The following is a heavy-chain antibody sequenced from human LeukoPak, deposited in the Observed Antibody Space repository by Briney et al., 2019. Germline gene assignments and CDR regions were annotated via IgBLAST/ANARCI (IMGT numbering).Heavy chain of an antibody. CDR3: ARAVAGMWDWFDP. J-gene: IGHJ5*02. CDR2: ISGSGGST. Sequence: GGSLRLSCAASGFTFSSYAMSWVRQAPGKGLEWVSAISGSGGSTYYADSVKGRFTISRDNAKNSLYLQMNSLRAEDTALYYCARAVAGMWDWFDPWGQGTLVTVSS. D-gene: IGHD6-19*01. V-gene: IGHV3-23*01. CDR1: GFTFSSYA.